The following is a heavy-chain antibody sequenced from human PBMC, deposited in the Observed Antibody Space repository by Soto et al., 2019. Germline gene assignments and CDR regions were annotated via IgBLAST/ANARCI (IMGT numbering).Heavy chain of an antibody. CDR2: IYYSGST. V-gene: IGHV4-39*02. CDR3: ARATYNWNHEY. CDR1: GGSISSSSYY. Sequence: PSETLSLTCTVSGGSISSSSYYWGWIRQPPGKGLEWIGSIYYSGSTYYNPSLKSRVTISVDNARNSLYLQMNRLGVDETALYFCARATYNWNHEYWGQGTQVTVSS. D-gene: IGHD1-20*01. J-gene: IGHJ4*02.